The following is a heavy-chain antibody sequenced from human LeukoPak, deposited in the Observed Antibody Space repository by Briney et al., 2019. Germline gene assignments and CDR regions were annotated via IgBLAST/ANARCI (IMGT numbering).Heavy chain of an antibody. D-gene: IGHD6-6*01. CDR1: GASISSGGYY. CDR2: IYHSGST. CDR3: ARQLSNPFDY. V-gene: IGHV4-30-2*01. Sequence: SETLSLTCTVSGASISSGGYYWSWIRQPPGKGLDWIGYIYHSGSTYYNPSLKSRVTISVDTSKNQFSLKLSSVTAADTAVYYCARQLSNPFDYWGQGTLVTVSS. J-gene: IGHJ4*02.